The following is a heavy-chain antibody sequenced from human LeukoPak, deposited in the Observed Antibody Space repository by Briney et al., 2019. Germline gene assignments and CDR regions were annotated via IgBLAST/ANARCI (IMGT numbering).Heavy chain of an antibody. V-gene: IGHV1-2*02. CDR1: GYTFTGYY. CDR2: INPNSGGT. CDR3: ARDPEMATAPDY. D-gene: IGHD5-24*01. Sequence: GASVKVSCKASGYTFTGYYMHWVRQAPGQGLEWMVWINPNSGGTNYAQKFQGRVTMTRDTSISTTYMELSRLRSDDTAVYYCARDPEMATAPDYWGQGTLVTVSS. J-gene: IGHJ4*02.